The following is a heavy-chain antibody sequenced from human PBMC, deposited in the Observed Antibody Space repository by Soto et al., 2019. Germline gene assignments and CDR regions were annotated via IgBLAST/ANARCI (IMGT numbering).Heavy chain of an antibody. CDR2: INSDGSST. J-gene: IGHJ6*02. V-gene: IGHV3-74*01. CDR3: ARDLGEYSSGWYDFYGMDV. CDR1: GFPFISYW. D-gene: IGHD6-19*01. Sequence: VGSQILSWASSGFPFISYWMRLVRPAAGKGLVWVSRINSDGSSTSYADSVKGRFTISRDNAKNTLYLQMNSLRAEDTAVYYCARDLGEYSSGWYDFYGMDVWGQGTSVNVS.